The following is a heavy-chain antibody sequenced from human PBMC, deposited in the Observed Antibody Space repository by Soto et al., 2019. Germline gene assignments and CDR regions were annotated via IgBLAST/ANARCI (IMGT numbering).Heavy chain of an antibody. CDR3: ATPGDRARQNKNYYYMDV. CDR2: INAGNGNT. D-gene: IGHD6-6*01. Sequence: QVQLVQSGAEVKKPGASVKVSCKASGYTFTSYAMHWVRQAPGQRLEWMGWINAGNGNTKYSQKFQGRVTITRDTSASTAYMELSSLRSEDTAVYYCATPGDRARQNKNYYYMDVWGKGTTVTVSS. V-gene: IGHV1-3*01. J-gene: IGHJ6*03. CDR1: GYTFTSYA.